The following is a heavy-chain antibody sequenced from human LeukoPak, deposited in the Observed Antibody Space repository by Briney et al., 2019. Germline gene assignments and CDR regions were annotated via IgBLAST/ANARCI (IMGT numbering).Heavy chain of an antibody. V-gene: IGHV3-21*01. D-gene: IGHD1-26*01. Sequence: PGGSLRLSCIVSGFIFEDYAMHWVRQVPGKGLEWVSSITSSNNYIYYADSMKGRFTISRDNAKNSLYLQMNSLRAEDTAVYYCVTTWGAHYWYFDLWGRGALVTVSS. CDR3: VTTWGAHYWYFDL. J-gene: IGHJ2*01. CDR1: GFIFEDYA. CDR2: ITSSNNYI.